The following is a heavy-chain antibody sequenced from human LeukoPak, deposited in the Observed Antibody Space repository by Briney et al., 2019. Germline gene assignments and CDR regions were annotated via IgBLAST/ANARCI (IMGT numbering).Heavy chain of an antibody. V-gene: IGHV3-7*04. CDR3: ARENYFDY. CDR2: IKPDGSEK. CDR1: GFTFSRFW. J-gene: IGHJ4*02. Sequence: GGSLRLSCAASGFTFSRFWMGWVRQAPGKGLEWVANIKPDGSEKNYGDSVRGRFTISRDNARNSLYLQMNSLRAGDTAVYYCARENYFDYWGQGTLVTVSS.